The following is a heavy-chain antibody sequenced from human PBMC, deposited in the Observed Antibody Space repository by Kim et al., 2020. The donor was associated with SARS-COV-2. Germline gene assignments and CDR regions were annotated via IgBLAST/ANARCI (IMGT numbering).Heavy chain of an antibody. V-gene: IGHV3-30*18. J-gene: IGHJ4*02. D-gene: IGHD3-3*01. CDR2: ISYDGSNK. CDR1: GFTFSSYG. CDR3: AKGAGLRCLEWPCFDY. Sequence: GGSLRLSCAASGFTFSSYGMHWVRQAPGKGLEWVAVISYDGSNKYYADSVKGRFTISRDNSKNTLYLQMNSLRAEDTAVYYCAKGAGLRCLEWPCFDYWGQGTLVTVSS.